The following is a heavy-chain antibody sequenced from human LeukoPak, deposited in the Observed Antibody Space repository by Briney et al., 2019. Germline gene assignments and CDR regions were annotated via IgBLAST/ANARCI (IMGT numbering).Heavy chain of an antibody. Sequence: SGPTLVKPTQTLTLTCTFSGFSLSTSGVGVGWIRQPPGKALEWLAVIYWDDDKRYSPSLKSRLTITKDTSKNQVVLTMTNMDPVGTGTYYCARTHYIGMVRTYWFDSWGQGTLVTVSS. D-gene: IGHD3-10*01. V-gene: IGHV2-5*02. CDR2: IYWDDDK. J-gene: IGHJ5*01. CDR3: ARTHYIGMVRTYWFDS. CDR1: GFSLSTSGVG.